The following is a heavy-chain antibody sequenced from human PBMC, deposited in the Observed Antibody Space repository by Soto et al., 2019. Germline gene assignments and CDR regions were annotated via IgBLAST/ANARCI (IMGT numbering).Heavy chain of an antibody. CDR3: ARDREAGYNFYYGMDV. Sequence: SETLSLTCSVSGADINTYSWTWIRQPAGKGLEWIGRIYTSASINYNPSLKGRVTLSVDTSTNQVSLRLASVTAADTAIYYCARDREAGYNFYYGMDVWGPGTTGTVSS. J-gene: IGHJ6*02. D-gene: IGHD6-19*01. CDR1: GADINTYS. CDR2: IYTSASI. V-gene: IGHV4-4*07.